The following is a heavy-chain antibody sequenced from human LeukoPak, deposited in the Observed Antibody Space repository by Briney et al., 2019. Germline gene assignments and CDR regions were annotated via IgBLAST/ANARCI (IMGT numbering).Heavy chain of an antibody. CDR1: TDPITNGYS. CDR2: FYLSGST. CDR3: AKTDYGHYSGFEV. V-gene: IGHV4-38-2*01. J-gene: IGHJ3*01. Sequence: PSETLSLTCVVSTDPITNGYSWGWVRQPPGKGLEWIGSFYLSGSTHYNPSLRSRVTISVDKSKNQFSLNVRSVTAADTAVYFCAKTDYGHYSGFEVWGQGIMVPVSS. D-gene: IGHD4-17*01.